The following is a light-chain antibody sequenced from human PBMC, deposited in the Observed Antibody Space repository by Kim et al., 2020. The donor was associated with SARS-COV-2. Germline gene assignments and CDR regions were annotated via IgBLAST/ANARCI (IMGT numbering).Light chain of an antibody. CDR2: DAS. CDR3: QQYDDRPLT. J-gene: IGKJ5*01. Sequence: AAIGDRVTITCQASHDISNSLSLYQQKPGKAPKLLISDASHLETGVPSTFSGRGFGTDFTFTISSLQPEDVGTYFCQQYDDRPLTFGQGTRLEIK. CDR1: HDISNS. V-gene: IGKV1-33*01.